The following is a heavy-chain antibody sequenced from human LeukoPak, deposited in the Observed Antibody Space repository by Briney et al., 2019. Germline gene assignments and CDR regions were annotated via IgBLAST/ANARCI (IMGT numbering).Heavy chain of an antibody. Sequence: PSETLSLTCAVYGGSFSGYYWSWIRQPPGKGLEWIGEINHSGSTNYNPSLKSRVTISVDTSKNQFSLKLSSVTAADTAVYYCARGGPLTGYYYYYYGMDVWGRGTTVTVSS. J-gene: IGHJ6*02. CDR2: INHSGST. CDR3: ARGGPLTGYYYYYYGMDV. CDR1: GGSFSGYY. V-gene: IGHV4-34*01. D-gene: IGHD3-9*01.